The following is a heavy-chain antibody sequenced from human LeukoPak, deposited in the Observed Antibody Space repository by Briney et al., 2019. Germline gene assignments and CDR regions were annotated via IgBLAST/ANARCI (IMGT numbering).Heavy chain of an antibody. Sequence: TSETLSLTCTVSGGSISNYWWSWIRQPPGKGLEWIGYVFDSGGTNYNSSLKSRVTISVDTSKKQFSLKLSSVTAADTAVYYCARGYSSSWNYFDYWGQGTLVTVSS. CDR1: GGSISNYW. J-gene: IGHJ4*02. CDR3: ARGYSSSWNYFDY. V-gene: IGHV4-59*01. D-gene: IGHD6-13*01. CDR2: VFDSGGT.